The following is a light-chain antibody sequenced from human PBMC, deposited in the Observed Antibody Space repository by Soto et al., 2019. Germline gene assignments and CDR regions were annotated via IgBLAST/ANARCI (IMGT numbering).Light chain of an antibody. J-gene: IGKJ1*01. Sequence: DIQMTQSPSSLSASVGDRVTITCRASQGIRHDLGWYQQKPGKAPKRLIYSASSLQSGVPPRFSGSGSGTEFTLTISSLQPEDFAPYYCLQNNSYPVTFGQGTKVDIK. CDR3: LQNNSYPVT. CDR2: SAS. V-gene: IGKV1-17*01. CDR1: QGIRHD.